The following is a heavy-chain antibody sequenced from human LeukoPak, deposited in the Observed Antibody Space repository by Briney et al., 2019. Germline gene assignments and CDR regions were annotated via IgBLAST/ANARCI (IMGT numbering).Heavy chain of an antibody. J-gene: IGHJ4*02. CDR3: ARHNSAFIHFDY. Sequence: SETLSLTCTVSGGSISSYYWSWIQQPPGKGLEWIGYIYYSGSTNYNPSLKSRVTISVDTSKNQFSLKLSSVTAADTAVYYCARHNSAFIHFDYWGQGTLVTVSS. V-gene: IGHV4-59*08. CDR2: IYYSGST. D-gene: IGHD3-3*02. CDR1: GGSISSYY.